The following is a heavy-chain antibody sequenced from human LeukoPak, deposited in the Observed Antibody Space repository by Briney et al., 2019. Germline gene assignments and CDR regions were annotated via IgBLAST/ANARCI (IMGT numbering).Heavy chain of an antibody. V-gene: IGHV4-4*09. D-gene: IGHD1-26*01. CDR2: IHTSGST. J-gene: IGHJ4*02. CDR1: GDSISNYY. Sequence: SETLSLTCTVSGDSISNYYWGWIRQTPGKGLEWIGYIHTSGSTYYNPSLKSRVTISVDTSKNQFSLKLSSVTAADTAVYYCARGGGSYLYYFDYWGQGTLVTVSS. CDR3: ARGGGSYLYYFDY.